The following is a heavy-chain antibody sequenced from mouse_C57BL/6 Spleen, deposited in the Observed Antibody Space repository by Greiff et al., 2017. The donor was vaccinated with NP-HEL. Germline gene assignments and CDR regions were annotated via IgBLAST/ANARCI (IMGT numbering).Heavy chain of an antibody. CDR3: ARSLYYDYDGGY. Sequence: VQLQQSGAELVKPGASVKLSCKASGYTFTSYWMHWVKQRPGQGLEWIGMIHPNSGSTNYNEKFKSKATLTVDKSSSTAYMQLSSLTSEDSAVYYCARSLYYDYDGGYWGQGTLVTVSA. V-gene: IGHV1-64*01. J-gene: IGHJ3*01. CDR1: GYTFTSYW. D-gene: IGHD2-4*01. CDR2: IHPNSGST.